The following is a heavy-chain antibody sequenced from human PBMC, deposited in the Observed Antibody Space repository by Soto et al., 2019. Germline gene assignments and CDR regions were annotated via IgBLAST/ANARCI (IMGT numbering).Heavy chain of an antibody. CDR2: IYYSGST. V-gene: IGHV4-59*01. D-gene: IGHD5-12*01. CDR1: GVSISSYY. J-gene: IGHJ4*02. CDR3: ARLRDSGYAKIVFDY. Sequence: SETLPLTCTVSGVSISSYYWSWIRQPPGKGLEWIGYIYYSGSTNYNPSLKSRVTISVDTSKNQFSLKLSSVTAADTAVYYCARLRDSGYAKIVFDYWGQGTLVTVSS.